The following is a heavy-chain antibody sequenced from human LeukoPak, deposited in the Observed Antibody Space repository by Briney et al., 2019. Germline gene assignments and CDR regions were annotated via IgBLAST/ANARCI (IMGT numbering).Heavy chain of an antibody. CDR3: ANCGGAATWNYYGMDV. Sequence: GGSLRLSCAPSGFTFSSYALSWVRQAPRKGLAWVSQISGSGGSTSYAHSVKGRFTISRDNSKNTLYLQMNSLRAEDTAVYYCANCGGAATWNYYGMDVWGQGTTVTVPS. D-gene: IGHD2-21*01. CDR2: ISGSGGST. CDR1: GFTFSSYA. J-gene: IGHJ6*02. V-gene: IGHV3-23*01.